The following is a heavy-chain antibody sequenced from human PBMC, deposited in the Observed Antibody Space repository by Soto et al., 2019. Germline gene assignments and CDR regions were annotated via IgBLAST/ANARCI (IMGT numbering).Heavy chain of an antibody. CDR2: MNPNSGNT. CDR1: GYTFTSYD. J-gene: IGHJ3*02. V-gene: IGHV1-8*02. CDR3: ATDFWSGYAHRAFDI. D-gene: IGHD3-3*01. Sequence: ASVKVSCKASGYTFTSYDINWVRQATGQGLEWMGWMNPNSGNTGYAQKFQGRVTMTRNTSISTAYMELSSLRSEDTAMYYCATDFWSGYAHRAFDIWGQGTMVTVSS.